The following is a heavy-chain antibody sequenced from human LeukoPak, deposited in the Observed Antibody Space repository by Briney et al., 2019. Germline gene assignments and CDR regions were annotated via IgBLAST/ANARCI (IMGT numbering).Heavy chain of an antibody. CDR3: ARVGRPTGRQGYSLNFDP. V-gene: IGHV4-38-2*01. D-gene: IGHD6-13*01. J-gene: IGHJ5*02. CDR2: IYHSGST. CDR1: GYSISSGYY. Sequence: TSSETLSLTCAVSGYSISSGYYWGWIRQPPGKGLEWIGSIYHSGSTYYNPSLKSRVTISVDTSKNQFSLKLSSVTAADTAVYYCARVGRPTGRQGYSLNFDPWGQGTLVTVSS.